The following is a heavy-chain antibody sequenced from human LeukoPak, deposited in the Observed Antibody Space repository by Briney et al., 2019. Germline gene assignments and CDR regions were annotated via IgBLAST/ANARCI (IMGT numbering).Heavy chain of an antibody. J-gene: IGHJ6*02. Sequence: SETLSLTCTVSGGSISSYYWSWIRQPAGKGLEWIGRIYTSGSTNYNPSLKSRVTMSVATSKNQFSLKLSSVTAADMAVYYCASHTYYYGSGSWSYGMDVWGQGTTVTVSS. CDR2: IYTSGST. V-gene: IGHV4-4*07. D-gene: IGHD3-10*01. CDR1: GGSISSYY. CDR3: ASHTYYYGSGSWSYGMDV.